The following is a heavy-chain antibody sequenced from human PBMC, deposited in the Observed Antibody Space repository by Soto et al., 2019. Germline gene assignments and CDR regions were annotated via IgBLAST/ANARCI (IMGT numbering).Heavy chain of an antibody. CDR3: ARLPYSGSYFHY. Sequence: PSETLSLTCAVYGGSFSGYYWSWIRQPPGKGLEWIGEINHSGSTNYNPSLKSRVTISVDTSKNQFSLKLSSVTAADTAVYYCARLPYSGSYFHYWGQGTLVTAPQ. CDR2: INHSGST. D-gene: IGHD1-26*01. J-gene: IGHJ4*02. CDR1: GGSFSGYY. V-gene: IGHV4-34*01.